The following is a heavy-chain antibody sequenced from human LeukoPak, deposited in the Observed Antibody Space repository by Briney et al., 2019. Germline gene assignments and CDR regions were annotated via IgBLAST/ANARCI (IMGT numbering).Heavy chain of an antibody. D-gene: IGHD6-25*01. J-gene: IGHJ4*02. Sequence: GGSLRLSCAASGFTFSSYWMSWVRQAPGKGLEWVSSISSSSSYIYYADSVKGRFTISRDNAKNSLYLQMNSLRAEDTAVYYCARDVRQRGFDYWGQGTLVTVSS. CDR2: ISSSSSYI. V-gene: IGHV3-21*01. CDR1: GFTFSSYW. CDR3: ARDVRQRGFDY.